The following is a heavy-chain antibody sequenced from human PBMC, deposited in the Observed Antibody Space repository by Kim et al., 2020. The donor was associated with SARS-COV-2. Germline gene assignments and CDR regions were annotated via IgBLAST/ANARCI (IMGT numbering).Heavy chain of an antibody. J-gene: IGHJ4*02. CDR2: INHSGST. D-gene: IGHD3-9*01. V-gene: IGHV4-34*01. CDR1: GGSFSGYY. CDR3: ARGRLRYFDWLLYFDY. Sequence: SETLSLTCAVYGGSFSGYYWSWIRQPPGKGLEWIGEINHSGSTNYNPSLKSRVTISVDTSKNQFSLKLSSVTAADTAVYYCARGRLRYFDWLLYFDYWGQGTLVTVSS.